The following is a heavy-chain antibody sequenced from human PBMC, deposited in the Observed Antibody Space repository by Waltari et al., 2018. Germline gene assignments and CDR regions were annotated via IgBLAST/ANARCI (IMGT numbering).Heavy chain of an antibody. D-gene: IGHD6-13*01. CDR2: IYYSGST. J-gene: IGHJ4*02. CDR3: ARLWGGEIAADGSLDY. Sequence: QLQLQESGPGLVKPSETLSLTCTVSGGSISSSSYYWGWIRQPPGKGLEWIGSIYYSGSTYYNPALKSRGTISVDTSKNQFSLKLSSVTAADTAVYYCARLWGGEIAADGSLDYWGQGTLVTVSS. V-gene: IGHV4-39*01. CDR1: GGSISSSSYY.